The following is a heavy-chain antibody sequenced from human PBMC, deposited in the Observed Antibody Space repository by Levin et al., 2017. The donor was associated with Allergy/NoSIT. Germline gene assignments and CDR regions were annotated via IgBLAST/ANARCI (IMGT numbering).Heavy chain of an antibody. CDR1: GFTFSTYG. CDR2: IWSDGSNE. D-gene: IGHD6-13*01. J-gene: IGHJ4*02. V-gene: IGHV3-33*01. Sequence: PGGSLRLSCAASGFTFSTYGMHWVRQAPGKGLEWVTVIWSDGSNEFYADSVKGRFTISRDNSKNTLYLQMNSLRAEDTAVYHCARDSGSSWYGPMDYWGQGTLVTVSS. CDR3: ARDSGSSWYGPMDY.